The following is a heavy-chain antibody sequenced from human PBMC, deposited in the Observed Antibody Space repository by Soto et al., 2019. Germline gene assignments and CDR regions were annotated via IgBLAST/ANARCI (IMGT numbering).Heavy chain of an antibody. J-gene: IGHJ6*02. Sequence: QVQLVQSGAEVKKPGASVKVSCKASGYTFTSYGISWVRQAPGQGLEWMGWISAYNGNTNYAQKLQGRVTMTTDTSTRTAYMELRSLRSDDTAVYYCARDIGWLFGYYYGMDVWGQGTTVTVSS. CDR2: ISAYNGNT. D-gene: IGHD3-10*02. CDR3: ARDIGWLFGYYYGMDV. V-gene: IGHV1-18*01. CDR1: GYTFTSYG.